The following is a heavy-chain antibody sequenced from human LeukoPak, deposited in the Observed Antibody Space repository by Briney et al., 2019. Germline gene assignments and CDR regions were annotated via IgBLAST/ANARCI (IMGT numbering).Heavy chain of an antibody. Sequence: GRSLRHSCAASGFTFSSYAMHWVRQAPGKGLEWVAVISYDGSNKYYADSVKGRFTISRDNSKNTLYLQMNSLRAEDTAVYYCARDSRRSLDPWGQGTLVTVSS. V-gene: IGHV3-30-3*01. CDR3: ARDSRRSLDP. J-gene: IGHJ5*02. CDR2: ISYDGSNK. D-gene: IGHD6-13*01. CDR1: GFTFSSYA.